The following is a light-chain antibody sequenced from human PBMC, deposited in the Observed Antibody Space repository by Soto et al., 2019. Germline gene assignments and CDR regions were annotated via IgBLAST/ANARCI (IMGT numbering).Light chain of an antibody. Sequence: ESVLTQSPATLSLSPGERATLSCRASQSVSSYLAWYQQKPGQAPRLLIYDASNRATGSPARFTGSGSGTDFTLTISSLEPEDFAVYYCQQRRNWPLTWTFGQGTKVEIK. CDR3: QQRRNWPLTWT. CDR1: QSVSSY. V-gene: IGKV3-11*01. J-gene: IGKJ1*01. CDR2: DAS.